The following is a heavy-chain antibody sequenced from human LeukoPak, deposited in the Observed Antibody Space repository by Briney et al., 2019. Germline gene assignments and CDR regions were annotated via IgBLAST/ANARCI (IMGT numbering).Heavy chain of an antibody. V-gene: IGHV1-18*01. J-gene: IGHJ4*02. CDR3: ARSSLKLGELLPTDY. CDR1: GYTFTSYG. D-gene: IGHD3-10*01. Sequence: GASVKVSCKASGYTFTSYGISWVRQAPGQGLEWMGWISAYNGNTNYAQKLQGRVTMTTDTSTSTAYMELRSLRSDDTAVYYCARSSLKLGELLPTDYWGQGTLVTVSS. CDR2: ISAYNGNT.